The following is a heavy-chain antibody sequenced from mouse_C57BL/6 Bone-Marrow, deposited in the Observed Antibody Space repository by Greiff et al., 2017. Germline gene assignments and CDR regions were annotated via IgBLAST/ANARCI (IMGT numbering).Heavy chain of an antibody. Sequence: EVQLQQSGPELVKPGASVKMSCKASGYTFTDYNMHWVKQSHGTSLEWIGYINPNNGGTRYNQKFKGKATLTVNKSSSTAYMELRSLTSEDSAVYDYANDLVWLRRDYSAMDYWGQGTTVTVSS. J-gene: IGHJ4*01. CDR3: ANDLVWLRRDYSAMDY. V-gene: IGHV1-22*01. D-gene: IGHD2-2*01. CDR1: GYTFTDYN. CDR2: INPNNGGT.